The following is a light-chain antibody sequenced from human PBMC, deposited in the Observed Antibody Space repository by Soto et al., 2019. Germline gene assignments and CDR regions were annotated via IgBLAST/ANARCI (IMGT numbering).Light chain of an antibody. V-gene: IGLV2-14*01. J-gene: IGLJ3*02. CDR1: SSDVGGYNY. Sequence: QSALTQPASVSGSPGQSITLSCTGTSSDVGGYNYVSWYQQHPGKAPKLMIYDVSNRPSGVSNRFSGSKSGNTASLTISGLQAEDEGDYYGSSYTSSSTPWVFGGGTKLTVL. CDR3: SSYTSSSTPWV. CDR2: DVS.